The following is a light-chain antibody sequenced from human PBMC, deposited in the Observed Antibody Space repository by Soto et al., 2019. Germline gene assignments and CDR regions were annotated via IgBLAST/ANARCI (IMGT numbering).Light chain of an antibody. CDR3: QQRSNWPPYT. V-gene: IGKV3-11*01. J-gene: IGKJ2*01. Sequence: EIVLTQSPATLSLSGGERATLSCRASQSVSSYLAWYQQKPGQAPRLLIYDASNRATGIPARFSGSGSGTDFTLTISSLEPEDFAVYYCQQRSNWPPYTFGQVTKLEIK. CDR2: DAS. CDR1: QSVSSY.